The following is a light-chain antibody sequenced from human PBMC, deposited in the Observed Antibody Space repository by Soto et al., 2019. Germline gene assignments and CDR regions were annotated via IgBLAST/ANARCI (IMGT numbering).Light chain of an antibody. CDR2: KAS. V-gene: IGKV1-5*03. Sequence: DIQMTQSPSTLSASVGDRVIITCRASQSISSWLAWYQQKPGKAPNLLIYKASTLKSGVPSRFSGRGSGTEFTLTISSLQPDAFATYYCQQYNNDSWTFVQGTKVEIK. CDR1: QSISSW. CDR3: QQYNNDSWT. J-gene: IGKJ1*01.